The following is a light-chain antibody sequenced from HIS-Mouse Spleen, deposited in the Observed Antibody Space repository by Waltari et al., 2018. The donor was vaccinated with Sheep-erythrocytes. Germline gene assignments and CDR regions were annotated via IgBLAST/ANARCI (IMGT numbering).Light chain of an antibody. Sequence: QSALTQPASVSGSPGQSITISCTGPSSDVGSYNLVSWYQQHPGKAPKLMIDEGSKRPSGVSNRFSGSKSGNTASLTISGLQAEDEADYYCCSYAGSSTPWVFGGGTKLTVL. V-gene: IGLV2-23*01. CDR3: CSYAGSSTPWV. J-gene: IGLJ3*02. CDR1: SSDVGSYNL. CDR2: EGS.